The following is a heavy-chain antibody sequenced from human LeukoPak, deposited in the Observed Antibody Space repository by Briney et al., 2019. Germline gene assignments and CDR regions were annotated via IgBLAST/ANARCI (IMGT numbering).Heavy chain of an antibody. CDR2: ISWNSGSI. Sequence: GGSLRLSCAASRFAFDDYAMHWVRQAPGKGLEWVSGISWNSGSIGYADSVKGRFTISRDNAKNSLYLQMNSLRAEDTALYYCAKDILPQYSSSWSAFDIWGQGTMVTVSS. D-gene: IGHD6-13*01. CDR1: RFAFDDYA. V-gene: IGHV3-9*01. J-gene: IGHJ3*02. CDR3: AKDILPQYSSSWSAFDI.